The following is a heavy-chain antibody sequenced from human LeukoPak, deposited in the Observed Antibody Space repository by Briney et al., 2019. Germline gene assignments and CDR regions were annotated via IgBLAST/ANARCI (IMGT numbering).Heavy chain of an antibody. J-gene: IGHJ4*02. CDR1: GDSVSSNSAG. D-gene: IGHD6-19*01. V-gene: IGHV6-1*01. Sequence: SQTLSLTCAISGDSVSSNSAGWNWIRQSPSRGLEWLGRTYYRSKWYNDYAVSVKSRITINPDTSKNQFSLQLNSVTPEDTAVYYCARDTTRIAVAGFDYWGQGTLVTVSS. CDR3: ARDTTRIAVAGFDY. CDR2: TYYRSKWYN.